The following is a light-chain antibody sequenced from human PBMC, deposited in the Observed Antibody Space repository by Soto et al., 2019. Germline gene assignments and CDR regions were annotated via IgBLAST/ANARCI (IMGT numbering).Light chain of an antibody. Sequence: QFVLTYPASVTELHGQWITIFCNGKNIVVGIYSLVSWYQQHPGKAPKLMIFGVSKRPSGVSNRFSGSKSGSTASLTISGLQAEDEADYYCCSYAGSSTWVFGGGTKVTVL. CDR2: GVS. CDR1: NIVVGIYSL. CDR3: CSYAGSSTWV. J-gene: IGLJ3*02. V-gene: IGLV2-23*02.